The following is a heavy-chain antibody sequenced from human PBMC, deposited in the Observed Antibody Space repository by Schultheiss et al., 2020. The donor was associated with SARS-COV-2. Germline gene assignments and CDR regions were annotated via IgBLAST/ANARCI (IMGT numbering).Heavy chain of an antibody. CDR3: ARDYDFWSGYYRNYYYGMDV. CDR2: INHSGST. Sequence: SETLSLTCAVYGGSFSGYYWSWIRQPPGKGLEWIGEINHSGSTNYNPSLKSRVTISVDTSKNQFSLKLSSVTAADTAVYYCARDYDFWSGYYRNYYYGMDVWGKGTTVTVSS. V-gene: IGHV4-34*01. D-gene: IGHD3-3*01. J-gene: IGHJ6*04. CDR1: GGSFSGYY.